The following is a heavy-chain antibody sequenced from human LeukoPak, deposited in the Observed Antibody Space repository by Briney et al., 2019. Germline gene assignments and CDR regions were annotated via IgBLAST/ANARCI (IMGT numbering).Heavy chain of an antibody. CDR2: IYYSGST. Sequence: PSETLSLTCTVSGGSISSGDYYWSWIRQPPGKGLEWIGCIYYSGSTSYNPALKSRVTISLATSKNYFSLKLTSVTAADTAMYYCARGDYSDSSGYYYHWGQGTLVTVSS. J-gene: IGHJ5*02. D-gene: IGHD3-22*01. V-gene: IGHV4-30-4*08. CDR1: GGSISSGDYY. CDR3: ARGDYSDSSGYYYH.